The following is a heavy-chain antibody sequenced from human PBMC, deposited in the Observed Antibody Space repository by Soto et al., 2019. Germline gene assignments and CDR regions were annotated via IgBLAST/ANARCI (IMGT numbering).Heavy chain of an antibody. CDR3: ARSSGFYYVGY. J-gene: IGHJ4*02. V-gene: IGHV1-18*01. CDR1: GYTFTNFG. Sequence: VKVSCKASGYTFTNFGISWVRQAPGQGLEWMGWISAYNGNTNYAQNFQGRVTMTTDTSTSTAYMELTSLRSEDTAVYYCARSSGFYYVGYWGQGTLVTVSS. D-gene: IGHD3-22*01. CDR2: ISAYNGNT.